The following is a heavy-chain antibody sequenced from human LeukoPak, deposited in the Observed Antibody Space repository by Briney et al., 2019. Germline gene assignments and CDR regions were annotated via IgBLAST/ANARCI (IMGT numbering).Heavy chain of an antibody. Sequence: KPSETLSLTCTVSGGSTSSYYWSWIRQPPGKGLEWIGYIFYSGRTNYNPSLKSRVTISVNTSKNQFSLKLSSVTAAGTAVYYCARGVLSARFWFDPWGQGTLVTVSS. V-gene: IGHV4-59*01. J-gene: IGHJ5*02. CDR2: IFYSGRT. CDR1: GGSTSSYY. CDR3: ARGVLSARFWFDP. D-gene: IGHD2-15*01.